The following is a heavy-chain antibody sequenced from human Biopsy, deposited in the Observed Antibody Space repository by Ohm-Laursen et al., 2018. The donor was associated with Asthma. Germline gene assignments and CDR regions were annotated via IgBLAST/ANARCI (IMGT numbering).Heavy chain of an antibody. D-gene: IGHD3-3*01. CDR2: VSYDGGVV. CDR1: GFVFRSHA. J-gene: IGHJ4*02. Sequence: SLRLSCAATGFVFRSHAMHWVRQAPGKGLEWVAVVSYDGGVVHYADSMKGRFTISRDNAKSTLYLQMNRLRTDDTAVYYCAKRRGYSDLTDFDHWGQGTLVTVSS. V-gene: IGHV3-30*18. CDR3: AKRRGYSDLTDFDH.